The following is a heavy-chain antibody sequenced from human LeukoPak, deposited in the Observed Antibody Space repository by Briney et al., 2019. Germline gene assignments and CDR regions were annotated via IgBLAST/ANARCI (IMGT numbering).Heavy chain of an antibody. CDR1: GYTFTSYY. CDR2: INPSGDST. V-gene: IGHV1-46*01. J-gene: IGHJ4*02. CDR3: ARSMIRGVTYYFDY. Sequence: ASVKVSCKASGYTFTSYYMHWVRQAPGQGLEWMGVINPSGDSTSYAQKFQGRVTMTRDTSTSTVYMELSSLRSEDTAVHYCARSMIRGVTYYFDYWGQGTLVTVSS. D-gene: IGHD3-10*01.